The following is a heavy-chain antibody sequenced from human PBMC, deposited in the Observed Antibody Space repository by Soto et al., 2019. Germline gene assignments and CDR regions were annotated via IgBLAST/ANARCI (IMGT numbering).Heavy chain of an antibody. CDR3: AKFDGSGSDPYYYYYGRDV. J-gene: IGHJ6*02. Sequence: EVQLLESGGGLVQPGGSLRLSCAASGFTFSSYAMSWVRQAPGKGLEWVSAISGSGGSTYYADSVKGRFTISRDNSKNTLYLQMNSLRAEDTTVYDCAKFDGSGSDPYYYYYGRDVGGLENTVTV. CDR1: GFTFSSYA. D-gene: IGHD3-10*01. V-gene: IGHV3-23*01. CDR2: ISGSGGST.